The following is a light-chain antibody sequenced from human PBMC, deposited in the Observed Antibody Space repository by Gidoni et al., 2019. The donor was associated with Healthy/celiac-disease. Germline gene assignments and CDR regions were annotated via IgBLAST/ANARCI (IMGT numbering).Light chain of an antibody. Sequence: DTQMTQSPSSLSASVGDRDTITFRVSQPISNYLNWYQQKPGKAPRLLIYAASTVQSGVPSRFSGCGSETDFTLTINSLQLDDFAPYFCQRGYGMLYTFGQGTKLDIK. CDR1: QPISNY. CDR3: QRGYGMLYT. V-gene: IGKV1-39*01. CDR2: AAS. J-gene: IGKJ2*01.